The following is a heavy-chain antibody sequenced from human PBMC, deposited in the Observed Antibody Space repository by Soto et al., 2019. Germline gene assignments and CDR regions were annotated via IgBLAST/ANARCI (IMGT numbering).Heavy chain of an antibody. CDR1: GGSISSGGYS. V-gene: IGHV4-30-2*01. D-gene: IGHD3-22*01. Sequence: QLQLQESGSGLVKPSQTLSLTCAVSGGSISSGGYSWSWIRQPPGKGLEWIGYIYHSGSTYYNPSLKSRITISVDRSKNQFSLKLSSVIAADTAVYYCARENDSSGLDYWGQGTLVTVSS. J-gene: IGHJ4*02. CDR2: IYHSGST. CDR3: ARENDSSGLDY.